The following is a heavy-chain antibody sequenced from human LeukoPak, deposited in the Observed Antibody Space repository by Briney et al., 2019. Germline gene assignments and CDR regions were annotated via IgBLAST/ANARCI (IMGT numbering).Heavy chain of an antibody. CDR2: ISSNGGST. Sequence: PGGSLRLSCAASGFTFSSYSMHWVRQAPGKGLEYVSGISSNGGSTYYADSVKGRFTISRDNSKNTVNLQMGSLRIEDTAIYHCARMTLYGSGTVDWGQGILVTVSS. V-gene: IGHV3-64*02. CDR3: ARMTLYGSGTVD. D-gene: IGHD3-10*01. J-gene: IGHJ4*02. CDR1: GFTFSSYS.